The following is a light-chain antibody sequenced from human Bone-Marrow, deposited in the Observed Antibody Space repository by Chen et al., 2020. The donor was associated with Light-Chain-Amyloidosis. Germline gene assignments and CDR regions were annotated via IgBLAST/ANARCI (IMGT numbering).Light chain of an antibody. CDR2: AAS. J-gene: IGKJ1*01. CDR3: QQYATSPWT. CDR1: QSVTGSH. Sequence: EILLTQSPGTLSLSPGERVTLSCRASQSVTGSHLAWDQQKPGQAPRLLIYAASTRATGVPDRIRGSGYGTDFTLTISRLEPEDFAVYYCQQYATSPWTFGRGTKVEMK. V-gene: IGKV3-20*01.